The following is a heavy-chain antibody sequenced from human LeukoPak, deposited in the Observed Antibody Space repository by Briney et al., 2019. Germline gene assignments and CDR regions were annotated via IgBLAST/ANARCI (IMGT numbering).Heavy chain of an antibody. D-gene: IGHD5-18*01. V-gene: IGHV4-59*08. CDR3: ARLSRVRFSYGSQYYFEY. Sequence: SESLCLTCTVSGFSISSYAWSWIRQPPGKGLEWIGYIYYTGSTNYNPSLKTRVIISIDTSKNQFSLKLSSVTAADTAMYYCARLSRVRFSYGSQYYFEYWGQGTLVTASS. CDR2: IYYTGST. CDR1: GFSISSYA. J-gene: IGHJ4*02.